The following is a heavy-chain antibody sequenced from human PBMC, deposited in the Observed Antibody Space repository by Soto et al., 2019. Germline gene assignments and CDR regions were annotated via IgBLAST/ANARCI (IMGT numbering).Heavy chain of an antibody. Sequence: PSETLSLTCTVSGGSISSSSYYWGWIRQPPGKGLEWIGSIYYSGSTYYNPSLKSRVTISVDTSKNQFSLKLSSVTAADTAVYYCARHGVDGNNTPYYYYYYYMDVWGKGTTVTVSS. D-gene: IGHD3-3*01. J-gene: IGHJ6*03. CDR3: ARHGVDGNNTPYYYYYYYMDV. V-gene: IGHV4-39*01. CDR1: GGSISSSSYY. CDR2: IYYSGST.